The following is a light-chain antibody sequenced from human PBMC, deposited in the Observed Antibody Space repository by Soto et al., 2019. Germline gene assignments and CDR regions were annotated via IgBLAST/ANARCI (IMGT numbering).Light chain of an antibody. CDR3: QQYNEWQLT. CDR2: HAS. Sequence: EIVMTQSPATLSVSPGERATLSCRASQSVSENLAWYQQKPGQAPRLLIYHASTGATGIPARFSGSGSGTELTLTISSVQSEDVAVYYCQQYNEWQLTFGGGTKVEIK. J-gene: IGKJ4*01. V-gene: IGKV3-15*01. CDR1: QSVSEN.